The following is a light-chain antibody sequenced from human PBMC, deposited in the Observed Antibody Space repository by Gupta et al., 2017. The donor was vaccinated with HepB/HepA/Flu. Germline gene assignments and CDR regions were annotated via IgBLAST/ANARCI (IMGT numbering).Light chain of an antibody. J-gene: IGKJ4*01. CDR2: WAS. CDR1: QSLLYSSNSKNY. CDR3: QQYYSNPIT. Sequence: DIVMTQSPDSLAVSLGERATINCKSSQSLLYSSNSKNYLAWYQQKPGQSPRLLIYWASTRESGVPDRISGSGSGTDYTLTISSLQAEDVAVYYCQQYYSNPITLGGGTKVEIK. V-gene: IGKV4-1*01.